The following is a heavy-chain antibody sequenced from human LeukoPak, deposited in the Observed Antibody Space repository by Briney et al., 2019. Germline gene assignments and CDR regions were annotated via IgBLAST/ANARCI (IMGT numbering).Heavy chain of an antibody. CDR1: GDSLSSNSAA. CDR2: TYYRSKWFN. Sequence: SQTLSLTCALSGDSLSSNSAAWNWIRQSPSRGLEWLARTYYRSKWFNDYADSVKSRIIISPDTSKNQFSLQPNSVTPEDTAVYYCARSTNMGVDYWGQGTLVTVSS. D-gene: IGHD1-1*01. CDR3: ARSTNMGVDY. V-gene: IGHV6-1*01. J-gene: IGHJ4*02.